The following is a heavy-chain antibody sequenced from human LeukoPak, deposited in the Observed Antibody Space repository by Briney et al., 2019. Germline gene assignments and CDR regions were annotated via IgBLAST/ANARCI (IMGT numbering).Heavy chain of an antibody. Sequence: GASVKVSCKASGYTFTSYDINWVRQATGQGLEWMGWMNPNSGNTGYAQKFQGRVTMTRNASISTAYMELSSLRSEDTAVYYCARGTQFGYYYGMDVWGQGTTVTVSS. CDR3: ARGTQFGYYYGMDV. CDR1: GYTFTSYD. J-gene: IGHJ6*02. D-gene: IGHD3-10*01. CDR2: MNPNSGNT. V-gene: IGHV1-8*01.